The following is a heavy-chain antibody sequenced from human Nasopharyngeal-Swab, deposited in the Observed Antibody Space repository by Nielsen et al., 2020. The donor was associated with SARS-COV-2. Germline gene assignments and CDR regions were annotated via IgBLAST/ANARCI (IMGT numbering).Heavy chain of an antibody. Sequence: ASLKVSCQASGYTFTVYYMHWVRQAPGQGLERMGRINPNSGGTNYAQKFQGRVTMARDTSTSTAYMELSRLRSDDTAVYYCARVAGCSSTSCYSRGAFDIWGQGTMVTVSS. CDR2: INPNSGGT. V-gene: IGHV1-2*06. CDR1: GYTFTVYY. CDR3: ARVAGCSSTSCYSRGAFDI. J-gene: IGHJ3*02. D-gene: IGHD2-2*02.